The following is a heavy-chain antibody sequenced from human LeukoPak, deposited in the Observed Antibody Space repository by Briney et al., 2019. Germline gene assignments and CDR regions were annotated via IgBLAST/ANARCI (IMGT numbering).Heavy chain of an antibody. V-gene: IGHV3-23*01. CDR2: ISGSGGST. Sequence: GSLRLSCAASRFTFSSYAMSWVRQAPGKGLEWVSTISGSGGSTYYADSVKGRFTISRDNSKNTLYLRMNSLRAEDTAVYYCANGDLVGATGPYYFDYWGQGTLVTVSS. CDR1: RFTFSSYA. CDR3: ANGDLVGATGPYYFDY. J-gene: IGHJ4*02. D-gene: IGHD1-26*01.